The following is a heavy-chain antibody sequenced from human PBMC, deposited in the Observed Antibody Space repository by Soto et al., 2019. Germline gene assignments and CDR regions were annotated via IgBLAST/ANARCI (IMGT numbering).Heavy chain of an antibody. Sequence: SVKVSCKASGGTFSSYAISWVRQAPGQGLEWMGGIIPIFGTANYAQKFQGRVTITADESTSTAYMELSSLRSEDTAVYYCARACMITFGGVIGPFDYWGQGTLVTVSS. CDR3: ARACMITFGGVIGPFDY. V-gene: IGHV1-69*13. J-gene: IGHJ4*02. CDR2: IIPIFGTA. CDR1: GGTFSSYA. D-gene: IGHD3-16*02.